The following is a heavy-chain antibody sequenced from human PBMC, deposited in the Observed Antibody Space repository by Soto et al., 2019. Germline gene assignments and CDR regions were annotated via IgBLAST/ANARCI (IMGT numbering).Heavy chain of an antibody. Sequence: QVQLQQSGPGLVKPSQTLSLTCAISGDSVSSNSAAWNWIRQSPSRGLEWLGRTYYRSKWYNDYAVAVKSRITINPDTSKNQFSLQLNSVTPEDTAVYYCAREGDEDCSRDWFLCISWGQGTLVTVSS. CDR3: AREGDEDCSRDWFLCIS. V-gene: IGHV6-1*01. CDR1: GDSVSSNSAA. CDR2: TYYRSKWYN. D-gene: IGHD2-2*01. J-gene: IGHJ5*02.